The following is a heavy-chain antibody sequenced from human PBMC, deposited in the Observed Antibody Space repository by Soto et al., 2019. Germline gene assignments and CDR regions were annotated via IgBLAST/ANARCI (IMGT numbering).Heavy chain of an antibody. D-gene: IGHD2-2*01. CDR1: GGSISSGGYY. Sequence: SETLSLTCTVSGGSISSGGYYWSWIRQHPGKGLEWIGYIYYSGSTYYNPSLKSRVTISVDTSKNQFSLKLSSVTAADTAVYYCARIGVVPAAYYYYYMDVWGKGTTVTVS. V-gene: IGHV4-31*03. CDR2: IYYSGST. CDR3: ARIGVVPAAYYYYYMDV. J-gene: IGHJ6*03.